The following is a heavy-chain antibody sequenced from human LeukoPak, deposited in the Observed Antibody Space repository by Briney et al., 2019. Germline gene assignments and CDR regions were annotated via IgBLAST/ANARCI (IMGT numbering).Heavy chain of an antibody. V-gene: IGHV3-48*03. CDR3: ASEAFCGGDCFV. Sequence: GGSLRLYCAGSGFTFSSYEMNWVRQDPGKGLEWVSYISSSGGTKYYADSVKGRFTISRDNAKNSLYLQMNSLRVEDTAVYYCASEAFCGGDCFVWGQGTTVTVSS. J-gene: IGHJ6*02. CDR2: ISSSGGTK. CDR1: GFTFSSYE. D-gene: IGHD2-21*02.